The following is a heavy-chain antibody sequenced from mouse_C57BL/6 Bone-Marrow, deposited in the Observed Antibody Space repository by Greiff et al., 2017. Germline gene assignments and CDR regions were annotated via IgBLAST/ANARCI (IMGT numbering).Heavy chain of an antibody. CDR2: IWSGGST. J-gene: IGHJ3*01. D-gene: IGHD2-12*01. CDR1: GFSLTSYG. V-gene: IGHV2-2*01. CDR3: ARNVTTWFAY. Sequence: QVQLKESGPGLVQPSQSLSITCTVSGFSLTSYGVHWVRQSPGKGLEWLGVIWSGGSTDYNAAFISRLSISKDNSKSQVFFKMNSRQADDTAIYYCARNVTTWFAYWGQGTLVTVSA.